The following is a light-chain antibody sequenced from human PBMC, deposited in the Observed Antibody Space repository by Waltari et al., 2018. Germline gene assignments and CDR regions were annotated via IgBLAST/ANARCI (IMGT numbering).Light chain of an antibody. CDR3: TSYTSSFVL. Sequence: QSALTQPASVSGSPGPSISTSCPGTRRDVGVFNYVAWYQHHPGKAPQVMIWHDSNRPSGVSNRFSGSKSGNTASLTISGLQAEDEANYYCTSYTSSFVLFGGGTKVTVL. J-gene: IGLJ2*01. V-gene: IGLV2-14*03. CDR2: HDS. CDR1: RRDVGVFNY.